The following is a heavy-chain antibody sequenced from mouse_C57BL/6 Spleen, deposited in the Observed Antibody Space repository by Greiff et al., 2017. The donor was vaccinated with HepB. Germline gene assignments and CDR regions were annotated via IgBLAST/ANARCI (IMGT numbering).Heavy chain of an antibody. CDR1: GFTFSDYG. J-gene: IGHJ4*01. Sequence: EVQVVESGGGLVKPGGSLKLSCAASGFTFSDYGMHWVRQAPEKGLEWVAYISSGSSTIYYADTVKGRFTISRDNAKNTLFLQMTSLRSEDTAMYYCARFLTTVKGYYAMDYWGQGTSVTVSS. CDR2: ISSGSSTI. V-gene: IGHV5-17*01. D-gene: IGHD1-1*01. CDR3: ARFLTTVKGYYAMDY.